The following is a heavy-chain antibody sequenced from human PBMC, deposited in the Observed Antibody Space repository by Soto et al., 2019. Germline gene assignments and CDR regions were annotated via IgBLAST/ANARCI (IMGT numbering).Heavy chain of an antibody. D-gene: IGHD6-13*01. CDR2: INHSGST. CDR3: ARDLTGGAAAGGNWFDP. V-gene: IGHV4-34*01. J-gene: IGHJ5*02. CDR1: GGSFSGYY. Sequence: PSETLSLTCAVYGGSFSGYYWSWIRQPPGKGLEWIGEINHSGSTNYNPSLKSRVTISVDTSKNQFSLKLSSVTAADTAVYYCARDLTGGAAAGGNWFDPWGQGTLVTVSS.